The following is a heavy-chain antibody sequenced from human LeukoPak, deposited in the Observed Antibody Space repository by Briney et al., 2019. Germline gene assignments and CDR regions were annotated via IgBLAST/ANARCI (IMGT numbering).Heavy chain of an antibody. CDR2: ISGSGGST. CDR1: GFTFSRYA. CDR3: AKRNTVTTKYFEY. J-gene: IGHJ4*02. Sequence: PGGSLRLSCAASGFTFSRYAMSWVRHAPGKGLEWVSVISGSGGSTHYADSVKGRFTITRDNSKNTLYLHMNSLRAEDTAVYYCAKRNTVTTKYFEYWGQGTLVTVSS. D-gene: IGHD4-17*01. V-gene: IGHV3-23*01.